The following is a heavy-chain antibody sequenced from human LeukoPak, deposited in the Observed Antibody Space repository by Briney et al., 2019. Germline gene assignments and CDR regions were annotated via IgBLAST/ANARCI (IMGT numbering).Heavy chain of an antibody. CDR1: GFTLSDYY. D-gene: IGHD6-13*01. Sequence: KPGGSLRLSCAASGFTLSDYYMSWIRQAPGKGLEWVSYISSSSSYTNYADSVKGRFTISRDNAKNSLYLQMNSLRAEDTAVYYCARDSQSSSWYRGYYYYYGMDVWGQGTTVTVSS. V-gene: IGHV3-11*06. J-gene: IGHJ6*02. CDR2: ISSSSSYT. CDR3: ARDSQSSSWYRGYYYYYGMDV.